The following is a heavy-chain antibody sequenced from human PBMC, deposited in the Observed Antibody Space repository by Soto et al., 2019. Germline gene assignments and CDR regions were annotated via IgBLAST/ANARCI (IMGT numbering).Heavy chain of an antibody. Sequence: GGSLRLSCAASGFTFSNAWMSWVRQAPGKGLEWVGRIKSKTDGGTTDYAAPVKGRFTISRDDSKNTLYLQMNSLKTEDTAVYYCTTEGGYSDQYYFDFWGQGTLVTVSS. V-gene: IGHV3-15*01. CDR2: IKSKTDGGTT. D-gene: IGHD6-19*01. CDR3: TTEGGYSDQYYFDF. CDR1: GFTFSNAW. J-gene: IGHJ4*02.